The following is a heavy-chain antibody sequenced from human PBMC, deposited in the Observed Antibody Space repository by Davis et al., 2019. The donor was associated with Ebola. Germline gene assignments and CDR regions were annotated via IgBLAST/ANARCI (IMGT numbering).Heavy chain of an antibody. CDR1: GYTFTGYY. Sequence: ASVKVSCKASGYTFTGYYMHWVRPAPGQGLEWMGRINPNSGGTNYAQKFQGRVTMTKDKSISTAYMELSSLGSEDTAVYYSAAHSSRYTDVDYWGQGTLVTVSS. V-gene: IGHV1-2*06. D-gene: IGHD6-25*01. CDR3: AAHSSRYTDVDY. J-gene: IGHJ4*02. CDR2: INPNSGGT.